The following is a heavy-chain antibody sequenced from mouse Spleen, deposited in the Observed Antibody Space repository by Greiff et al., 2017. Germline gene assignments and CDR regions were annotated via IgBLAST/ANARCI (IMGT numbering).Heavy chain of an antibody. Sequence: VQLQQSGPELVKPGASVKISCKASGYAFSSSWMNWVKQRPGKGLEWIGRIYPGDGDTNYNGKFKGKATLTADKSSSTAYMQLSSLTSEDSAVYFCAREEGYYGYWGQGTTLTVSS. J-gene: IGHJ2*01. CDR1: GYAFSSSW. V-gene: IGHV1-82*01. CDR3: AREEGYYGY. D-gene: IGHD1-1*01. CDR2: IYPGDGDT.